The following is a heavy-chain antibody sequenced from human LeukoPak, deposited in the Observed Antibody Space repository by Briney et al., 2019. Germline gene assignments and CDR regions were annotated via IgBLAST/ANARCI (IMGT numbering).Heavy chain of an antibody. CDR1: GGSISSYY. J-gene: IGHJ3*02. CDR2: IYYTGST. CDR3: ARRVARTGIYAFDI. Sequence: PSETLSLTCTVSGGSISSYYWSWIRQPPGKGLEWIRYIYYTGSTNYNPSLMSRVTISVDTSKIQFSLKLSSVTAADTAVYYCARRVARTGIYAFDIWGQGTMVTVSS. V-gene: IGHV4-59*01. D-gene: IGHD1-1*01.